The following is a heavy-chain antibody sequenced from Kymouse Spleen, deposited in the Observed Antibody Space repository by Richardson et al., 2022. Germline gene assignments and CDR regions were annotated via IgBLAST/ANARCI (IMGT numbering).Heavy chain of an antibody. V-gene: IGHV3-13*01. CDR1: GFTFSSYD. Sequence: EVQLVESGGGLVQPGGSLRLSCAASGFTFSSYDMHWVRQATGKGLEWVSAIGTAGDTYYPGSVKGRFTISRENAKNSLYLQMNSLRAGDTAVYYCARAGTGYYYGMDVWGQGTTVTVSS. D-gene: IGHD1-1*01,IGHD1-20*01. CDR3: ARAGTGYYYGMDV. J-gene: IGHJ6*02. CDR2: IGTAGDT.